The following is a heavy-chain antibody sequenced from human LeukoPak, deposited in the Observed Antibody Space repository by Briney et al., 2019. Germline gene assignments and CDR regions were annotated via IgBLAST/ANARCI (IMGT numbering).Heavy chain of an antibody. CDR2: IYYSGRT. V-gene: IGHV4-59*08. J-gene: IGHJ3*02. CDR3: ARVHVNSGYYFGDAFDI. D-gene: IGHD3-22*01. Sequence: SETLSLTCAVSGDSISNYYWSWIRQPPGKGLEWIGYIYYSGRTSYNPSLKSRVTISVDTSKNQFSLKLSAVTAADTAIYYCARVHVNSGYYFGDAFDIWGQGTMVTVSS. CDR1: GDSISNYY.